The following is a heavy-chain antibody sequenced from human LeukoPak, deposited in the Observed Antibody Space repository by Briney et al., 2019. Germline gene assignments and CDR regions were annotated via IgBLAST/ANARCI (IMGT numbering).Heavy chain of an antibody. CDR3: ARARSSGWFDAFDI. Sequence: GGSLRLSCAASGFTFDDYAMHWVRQAPGKGLEWVSSISTSIIYIYYAGSVKGRFTISRDNAKNSVYLQMNSLRAEDTAVYYCARARSSGWFDAFDIWGQGTMVTVSS. V-gene: IGHV3-21*06. CDR1: GFTFDDYA. D-gene: IGHD6-19*01. CDR2: ISTSIIYI. J-gene: IGHJ3*02.